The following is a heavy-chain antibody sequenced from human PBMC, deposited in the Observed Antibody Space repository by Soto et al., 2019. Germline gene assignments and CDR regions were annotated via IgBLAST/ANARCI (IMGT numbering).Heavy chain of an antibody. CDR1: GGSISSIRYF. CDR3: ARQAGGGRIYYGMDV. CDR2: IYYSGTT. V-gene: IGHV4-39*01. Sequence: PSETLSLTCTVSGGSISSIRYFWGWIRQPPGKGLEWIANIYYSGTTDYNPSLKSRITIFVDTSKNQFSLKLSSVTAADTAIYYCARQAGGGRIYYGMDVWGQGTTVTVSS. D-gene: IGHD2-15*01. J-gene: IGHJ6*02.